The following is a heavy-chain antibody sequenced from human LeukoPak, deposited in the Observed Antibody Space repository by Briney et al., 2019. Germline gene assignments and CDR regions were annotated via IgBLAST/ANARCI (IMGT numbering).Heavy chain of an antibody. J-gene: IGHJ3*02. D-gene: IGHD3-22*01. CDR3: AIASYYYDTSVLGSLDI. V-gene: IGHV3-9*01. CDR2: INWDGSRK. Sequence: LEWXSGINWDGSRKDYADAVKGRFTISRDSAKKSLYLQMNSLRTEYTALYYCAIASYYYDTSVLGSLDIWGQGTLVTVSS.